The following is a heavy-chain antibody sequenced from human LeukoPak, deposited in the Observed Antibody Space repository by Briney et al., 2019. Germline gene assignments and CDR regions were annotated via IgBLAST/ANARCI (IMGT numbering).Heavy chain of an antibody. Sequence: PGGSLRLSCAASGFTFSSYWISWVRQAPGKGLEWVANIKQDGSEKYYVDSVKGRFTISRDNAKNSLYLQMNSLRAEDTAVYYCARVEEESLLQYYDFWSGSQSVYYFDYWGQGPLVTVSS. D-gene: IGHD3-3*01. CDR1: GFTFSSYW. J-gene: IGHJ4*02. V-gene: IGHV3-7*01. CDR2: IKQDGSEK. CDR3: ARVEEESLLQYYDFWSGSQSVYYFDY.